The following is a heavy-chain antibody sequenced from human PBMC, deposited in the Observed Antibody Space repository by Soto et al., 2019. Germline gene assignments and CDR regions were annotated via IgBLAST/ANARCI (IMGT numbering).Heavy chain of an antibody. J-gene: IGHJ4*02. CDR3: AKGFYEGTATPCLDY. CDR1: GLTFSNYA. CDR2: ITGRGAGT. D-gene: IGHD3-16*01. V-gene: IGHV3-23*01. Sequence: EVQLLESGGGLVQPGGSLRLSCAASGLTFSNYAMSWVRQAPGKGLEWVSAITGRGAGTYYADSMKGRFTISRDNSKNTLYLQVNSLRAEDTAVYYCAKGFYEGTATPCLDYWGQGTLVTVSS.